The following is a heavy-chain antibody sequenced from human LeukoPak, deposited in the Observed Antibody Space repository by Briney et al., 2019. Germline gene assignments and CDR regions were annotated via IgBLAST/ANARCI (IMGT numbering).Heavy chain of an antibody. Sequence: EASETLSLTCAVYGGSFSGYYWSWIRQPPGKGLEWIGEFNHSGNTNYNPSLKSRITISVDTSKNQFSLKLSSLTAADTAVYYCARALKPPDYGNYYYMDVWGKGTTVTVSS. J-gene: IGHJ6*03. CDR2: FNHSGNT. CDR1: GGSFSGYY. CDR3: ARALKPPDYGNYYYMDV. D-gene: IGHD4-17*01. V-gene: IGHV4-34*01.